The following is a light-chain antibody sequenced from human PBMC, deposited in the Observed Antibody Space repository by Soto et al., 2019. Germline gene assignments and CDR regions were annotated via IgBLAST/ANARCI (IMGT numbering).Light chain of an antibody. V-gene: IGLV1-36*01. CDR2: YDD. CDR3: AAWDDSLNAGV. Sequence: QSVLTQPPSVSEAPRQRVTISCSGSRSNIGHNAVNWFQQFPGKAPKLLIYYDDLLPSGVSDRFSGSKSGTSASLAISGLQSEDEADYYCAAWDDSLNAGVFGGGTKVTVL. CDR1: RSNIGHNA. J-gene: IGLJ3*02.